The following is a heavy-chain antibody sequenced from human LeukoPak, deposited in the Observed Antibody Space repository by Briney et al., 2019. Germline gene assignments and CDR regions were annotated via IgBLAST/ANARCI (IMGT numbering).Heavy chain of an antibody. CDR2: IKDSGRT. V-gene: IGHV4-4*02. CDR1: GGSISTNW. J-gene: IGHJ4*02. CDR3: ARHLGTPGTRGFDY. Sequence: SETLSLTCAVSGGSISTNWWSWVRQPPGKGLEWIGEIKDSGRTNYNTSPTGRVTISIDTSKSQFSLKLTSVTAADTAVYYCARHLGTPGTRGFDYWGQGTLVTVSS. D-gene: IGHD1-1*01.